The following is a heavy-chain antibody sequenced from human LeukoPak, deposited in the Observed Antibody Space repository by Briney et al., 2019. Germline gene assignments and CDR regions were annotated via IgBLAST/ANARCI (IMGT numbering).Heavy chain of an antibody. V-gene: IGHV1-24*01. D-gene: IGHD3-22*01. CDR3: ATYYYDSSGYQVPFDY. CDR2: FDPEDGET. CDR1: GYTLTELS. Sequence: ASVKVSCKVSGYTLTELSMHWVRQAPGKGLEWMGGFDPEDGETIYAQKFQGRVTMTEDTSTDTAYMELSSLRSEDTAVYYCATYYYDSSGYQVPFDYWGQGTLVTVSS. J-gene: IGHJ4*02.